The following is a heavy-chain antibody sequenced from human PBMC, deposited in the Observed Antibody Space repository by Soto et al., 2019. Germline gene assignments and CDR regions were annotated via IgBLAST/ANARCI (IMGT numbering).Heavy chain of an antibody. D-gene: IGHD3-9*01. V-gene: IGHV4-61*01. J-gene: IGHJ4*02. CDR3: ARSRALRYFDWLLNYYFDY. Sequence: SETLSLTCTVSGGSVSSGSYYWSWIRHPPGKGLEWIGYIYYSGSTNYNPSLKSRVTISVDTSKNQFSLKLSSVTAADTAVYYCARSRALRYFDWLLNYYFDYWGQGTLVTVSS. CDR1: GGSVSSGSYY. CDR2: IYYSGST.